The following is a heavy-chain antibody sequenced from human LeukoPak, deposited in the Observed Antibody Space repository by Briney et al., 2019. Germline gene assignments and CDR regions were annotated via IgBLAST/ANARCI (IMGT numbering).Heavy chain of an antibody. J-gene: IGHJ4*02. CDR2: ISGSGAST. Sequence: GGSLRLSCLTSGFTLSTNAMSWVRQAPGKGLEWISGISGSGASTYYADSVKGRFTISRDDSRNTLYLQMNSLRGDDTAVYYCAKGVGKWESLHFFDYWGQGTLVTVSS. CDR1: GFTLSTNA. CDR3: AKGVGKWESLHFFDY. V-gene: IGHV3-23*01. D-gene: IGHD1-26*01.